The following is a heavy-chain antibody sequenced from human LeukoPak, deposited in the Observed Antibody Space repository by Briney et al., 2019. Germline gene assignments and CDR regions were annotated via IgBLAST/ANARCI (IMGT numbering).Heavy chain of an antibody. CDR2: ISGSGGST. J-gene: IGHJ4*02. D-gene: IGHD6-19*01. Sequence: PGGSLRLSCAASGFIFSNYAMSGVRQARGKGLECVSAISGSGGSTYYADSVEGRFTISRDNSKNTLYLQMTSLRAEDTGVYYCAKTISVWYSGVDYWGQGTLVTVSS. CDR3: AKTISVWYSGVDY. CDR1: GFIFSNYA. V-gene: IGHV3-23*01.